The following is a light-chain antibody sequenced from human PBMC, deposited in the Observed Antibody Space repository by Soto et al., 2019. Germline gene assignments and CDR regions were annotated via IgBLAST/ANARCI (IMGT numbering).Light chain of an antibody. CDR1: SSDVGGSNY. CDR2: DVS. CDR3: SSYTSSSTVV. V-gene: IGLV2-14*01. J-gene: IGLJ2*01. Sequence: QSVLTQPASVSGSPGQSITISCTGTSSDVGGSNYVSWYQQHPGKAPKLMIYDVSNQPSGVSNRFSGSKSGNTASLTISGLQAEDEADYYCSSYTSSSTVVFGGGTKLTVL.